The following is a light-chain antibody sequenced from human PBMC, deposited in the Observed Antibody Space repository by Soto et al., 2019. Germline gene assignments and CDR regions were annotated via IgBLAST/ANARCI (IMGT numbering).Light chain of an antibody. Sequence: QSALTQPPSASGSPGQSVTISCTGTSSDVGGYNYVSWYQQHPGKAPKLMIYEGSKRPSGVPDRFSGSKSGNTASLTVSGLQAEDEADYYCSSYAVSTLVVLGGGTQLTVL. V-gene: IGLV2-8*01. CDR3: SSYAVSTLVV. J-gene: IGLJ2*01. CDR1: SSDVGGYNY. CDR2: EGS.